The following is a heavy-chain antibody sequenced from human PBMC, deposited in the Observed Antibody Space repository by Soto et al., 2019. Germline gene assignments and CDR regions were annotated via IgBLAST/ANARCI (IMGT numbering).Heavy chain of an antibody. CDR2: ISYDGGHM. CDR1: GFAFKSYG. J-gene: IGHJ4*02. CDR3: VKDSWWLVSFDH. Sequence: QVQLVESGGGGVQPGRSLRLTCAASGFAFKSYGMHWVRQAPGRGLEWVAAISYDGGHMYYGDSVKGRFTISRDNSNNTLYLQWTCLRPEDTALYHCVKDSWWLVSFDHWGQGTLVTVSS. V-gene: IGHV3-30*18. D-gene: IGHD6-19*01.